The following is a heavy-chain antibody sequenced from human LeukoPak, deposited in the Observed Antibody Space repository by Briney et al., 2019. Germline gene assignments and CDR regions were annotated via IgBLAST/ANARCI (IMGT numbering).Heavy chain of an antibody. D-gene: IGHD3-16*01. V-gene: IGHV4-4*07. CDR3: ARHGYTASHYFLDF. J-gene: IGHJ4*02. CDR2: IYTTGKT. CDR1: SGSINSYY. Sequence: SETLSLTCTVSSGSINSYYWGWVRQPAGRGLEWIGRIYTTGKTDYNPSLKSRLIMSVDTSKRQFSLNLRSVTAADTAIYYCARHGYTASHYFLDFWSQGTLVTVSS.